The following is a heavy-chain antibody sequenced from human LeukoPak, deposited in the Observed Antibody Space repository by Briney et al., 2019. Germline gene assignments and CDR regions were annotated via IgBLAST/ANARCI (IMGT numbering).Heavy chain of an antibody. V-gene: IGHV3-15*01. CDR1: GFTFSNAW. D-gene: IGHD1-26*01. CDR3: TTFSVGAHGLPLDY. CDR2: IKSKTDGGTT. Sequence: PGGSLRLSCAASGFTFSNAWMSWVRQAPGKGLEWVGRIKSKTDGGTTDYAAPVKGRFTISSDDSKNTLYLQMNSLKTEDTAVYYCTTFSVGAHGLPLDYWGQGTLVTVSS. J-gene: IGHJ4*02.